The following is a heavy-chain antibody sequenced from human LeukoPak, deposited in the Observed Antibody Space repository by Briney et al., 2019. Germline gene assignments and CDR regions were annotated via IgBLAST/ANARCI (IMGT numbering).Heavy chain of an antibody. V-gene: IGHV4-4*07. D-gene: IGHD1-26*01. CDR3: ASSGSYYRYDY. CDR2: IYGSGTT. J-gene: IGHJ4*02. CDR1: GGSISNYY. Sequence: SETLSLTCVVSGGSISNYYWSWIRQSAGKRLEWIGRIYGSGTTYYHPSLKSRVTMSVDTSQNEISLNVSSVTAADTAIYYCASSGSYYRYDYWGQGTLVTVSS.